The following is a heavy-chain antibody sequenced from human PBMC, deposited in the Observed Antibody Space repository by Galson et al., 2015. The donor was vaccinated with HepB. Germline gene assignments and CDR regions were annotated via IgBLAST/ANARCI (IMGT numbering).Heavy chain of an antibody. V-gene: IGHV1-2*02. Sequence: SVKVSCKASGYTFTGYYMHWVRQAPGQGLEWMGWINPNSGGTNYAQKFQGRVTMTRDTSISTAYMELSRLRSDDTAVYYCARDLQWLQFPYFDYWGQGTLVTVSS. CDR2: INPNSGGT. CDR1: GYTFTGYY. D-gene: IGHD5-24*01. J-gene: IGHJ4*02. CDR3: ARDLQWLQFPYFDY.